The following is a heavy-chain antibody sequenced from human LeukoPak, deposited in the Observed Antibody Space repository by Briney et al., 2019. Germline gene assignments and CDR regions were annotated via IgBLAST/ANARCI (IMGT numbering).Heavy chain of an antibody. V-gene: IGHV3-23*01. CDR1: GFTFSSYA. Sequence: PGGSLRLSCAASGFTFSSYAMSWVRQAPGKGLEWVSAISGSGGSTYYADSVKGRFTISRDNSKNTLYLQMNSLRAEDTAVYYCAKDRTYCGGDCYSYYFDYWGQGTLVTVSS. CDR2: ISGSGGST. J-gene: IGHJ4*02. CDR3: AKDRTYCGGDCYSYYFDY. D-gene: IGHD2-21*02.